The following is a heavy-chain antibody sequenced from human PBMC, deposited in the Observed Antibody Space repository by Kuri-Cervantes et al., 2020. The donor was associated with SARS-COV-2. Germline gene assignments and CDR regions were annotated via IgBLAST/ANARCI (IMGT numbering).Heavy chain of an antibody. CDR3: ARLSSGWHYYFDY. CDR1: GGSISSSSYY. D-gene: IGHD6-19*01. V-gene: IGHV4-39*01. CDR2: IYYSGST. J-gene: IGHJ4*02. Sequence: SETLSLTCTVSGGSISSSSYYWGWIRQPPGKGLEWIGSIYYSGSTYYNPSLKSRVTISVDTSKNQFSLKLSSVTAADMAVYYCARLSSGWHYYFDYWGQGTLVTVSS.